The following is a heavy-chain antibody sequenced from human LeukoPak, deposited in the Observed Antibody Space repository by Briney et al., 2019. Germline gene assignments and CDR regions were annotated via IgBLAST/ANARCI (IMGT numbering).Heavy chain of an antibody. D-gene: IGHD5-24*01. CDR3: ARAGSRDGYNFGY. V-gene: IGHV1-69*13. J-gene: IGHJ4*02. CDR2: IIPIFGTA. CDR1: GGTFSSYA. Sequence: ASVKVSCKASGGTFSSYAISWVRQAPGQGLEWMGGIIPIFGTANYAQKFQGRVTITADESTSTAYMELSSLRSEDTAVYYCARAGSRDGYNFGYWGQGTLVTVSS.